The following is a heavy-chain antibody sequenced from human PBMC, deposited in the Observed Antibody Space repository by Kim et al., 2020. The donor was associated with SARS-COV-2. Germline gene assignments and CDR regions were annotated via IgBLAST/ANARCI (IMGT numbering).Heavy chain of an antibody. J-gene: IGHJ1*01. V-gene: IGHV3-23*03. Sequence: YAGSVQGRFTISRDNSKNTLYLQMNSLRAEDTAVYYCAKGTAAALRDFQHWGQGTLVTVSS. D-gene: IGHD6-13*01. CDR3: AKGTAAALRDFQH.